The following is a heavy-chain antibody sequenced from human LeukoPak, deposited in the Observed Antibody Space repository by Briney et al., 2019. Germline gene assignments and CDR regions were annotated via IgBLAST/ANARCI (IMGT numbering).Heavy chain of an antibody. CDR2: INTGGSST. D-gene: IGHD1-20*01. V-gene: IGHV3-74*01. J-gene: IGHJ3*02. CDR1: GFTFSSYW. CDR3: ARGANIWNDPLDI. Sequence: PGGSLRLSCAASGFTFSSYWMHWVRQAPGKGLVWVSRINTGGSSTSYADSVKGRFTISRDNAKNTLYLQMNSLRAEDTAVYYCARGANIWNDPLDICGQGKMVTASS.